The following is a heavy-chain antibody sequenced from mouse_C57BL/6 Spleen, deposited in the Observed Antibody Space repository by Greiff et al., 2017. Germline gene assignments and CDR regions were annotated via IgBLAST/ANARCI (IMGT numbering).Heavy chain of an antibody. CDR2: IHPNSGST. J-gene: IGHJ2*01. Sequence: QVQLKQSGAELVKPGASVKLSCKASGYTFTSYWMHWVKQRPGQGLEWIGMIHPNSGSTNYNEKFKSKATLTVDKSSSTAYMQLSSLTSEDSAVYYCARPAVGHFDYWGQGTTLTVSS. D-gene: IGHD1-1*01. V-gene: IGHV1-64*01. CDR1: GYTFTSYW. CDR3: ARPAVGHFDY.